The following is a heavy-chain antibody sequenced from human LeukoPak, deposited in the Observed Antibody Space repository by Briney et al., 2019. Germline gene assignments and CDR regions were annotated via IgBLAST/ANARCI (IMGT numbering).Heavy chain of an antibody. CDR1: GFILSSYW. CDR2: IKQDGSEK. CDR3: ARDRNAAS. J-gene: IGHJ5*02. Sequence: GGSLRLSCAGAGFILSSYWVTWVRQAPGKGLEWVANIKQDGSEKYYVDSVKGRFTISRDNAKNSLYLQMNSLRAEDTAVYYCARDRNAASWGQGTLVTVSS. D-gene: IGHD6-13*01. V-gene: IGHV3-7*01.